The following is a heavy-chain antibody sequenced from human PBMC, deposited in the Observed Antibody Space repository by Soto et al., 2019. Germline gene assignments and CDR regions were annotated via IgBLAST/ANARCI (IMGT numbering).Heavy chain of an antibody. J-gene: IGHJ6*02. Sequence: QVQLQESGPGLVKPSQTLSLTCTVSGGSISSGGYYWSWIRQHPGKGLEWIGYIYYSGSTYYNPSLKSRVTISVDTSKNQFSLKLSSVTAADTAVYYCARRPHDYDFWSVHPLRGYGMDVWGQGTTVTVSS. D-gene: IGHD3-3*01. CDR1: GGSISSGGYY. V-gene: IGHV4-31*03. CDR3: ARRPHDYDFWSVHPLRGYGMDV. CDR2: IYYSGST.